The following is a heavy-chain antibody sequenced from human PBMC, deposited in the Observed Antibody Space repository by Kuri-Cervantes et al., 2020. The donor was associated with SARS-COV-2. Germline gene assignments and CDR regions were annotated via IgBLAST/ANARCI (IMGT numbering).Heavy chain of an antibody. CDR1: GFTFSHFS. Sequence: LSLTCAVSGFTFSHFSMTWVRQAPGKGLEWVSVIYSGGSTYYADSVKGRFTISRDNSKNTLYLQMNSLRAEDTAVYYCARDERWRYCSGGSCYGDYYYGMDVWGQGTTVTVSS. D-gene: IGHD2-15*01. CDR2: IYSGGST. CDR3: ARDERWRYCSGGSCYGDYYYGMDV. V-gene: IGHV3-53*01. J-gene: IGHJ6*02.